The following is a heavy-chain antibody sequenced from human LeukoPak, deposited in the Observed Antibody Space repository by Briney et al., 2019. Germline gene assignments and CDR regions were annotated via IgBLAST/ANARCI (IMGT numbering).Heavy chain of an antibody. CDR1: GFAFSTYT. CDR3: AREPLDY. CDR2: ITSSDNS. V-gene: IGHV3-48*01. J-gene: IGHJ4*02. Sequence: GGSLRLSCAASGFAFSTYTMYWVRQAPGKGLECISYITSSDNSYYADSVKGRFTISRDTTNNSLSLQMSSLSAEDTAVYYCAREPLDYWGRDPWSPSP.